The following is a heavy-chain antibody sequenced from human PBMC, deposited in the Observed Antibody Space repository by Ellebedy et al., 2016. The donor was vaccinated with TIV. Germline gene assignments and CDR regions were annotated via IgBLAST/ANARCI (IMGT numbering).Heavy chain of an antibody. V-gene: IGHV1-69*13. CDR2: IIPIFGTA. D-gene: IGHD1-26*01. CDR1: GGTFSSYA. J-gene: IGHJ4*02. CDR3: ASRIVGATIPTLDY. Sequence: SVKVSCXASGGTFSSYAISWVRQAPGQGLEWMGGIIPIFGTANYAQKFQGRVTITADESTSTAYMELSSLRSEDTAVYYCASRIVGATIPTLDYWGQGTLVTVSS.